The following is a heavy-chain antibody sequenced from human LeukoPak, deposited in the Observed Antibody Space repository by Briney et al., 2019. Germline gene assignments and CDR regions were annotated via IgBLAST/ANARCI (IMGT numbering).Heavy chain of an antibody. Sequence: GGSLRLSCAASGFTFRNYAMNWVRQAPGKGLEWVSTISGSGGRTYYADSVKGRFTISRDNSKNTLYLQMNSLRDEDTAVYYCARGVVVPAATDYWGQGTLVTVSS. CDR1: GFTFRNYA. CDR2: ISGSGGRT. D-gene: IGHD2-2*01. J-gene: IGHJ4*02. CDR3: ARGVVVPAATDY. V-gene: IGHV3-23*01.